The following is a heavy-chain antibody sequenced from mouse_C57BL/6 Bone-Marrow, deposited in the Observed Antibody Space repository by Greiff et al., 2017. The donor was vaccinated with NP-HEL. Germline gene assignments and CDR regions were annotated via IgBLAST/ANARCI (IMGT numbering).Heavy chain of an antibody. V-gene: IGHV7-3*01. CDR1: GFTFTDYY. CDR2: IRNKANGYTT. CDR3: ARYSNYGYLYYYAMDY. Sequence: EVKVVESGGGLVQPGGSLSLSCAASGFTFTDYYMSWVRQPPGKALEWLGFIRNKANGYTTEYSASVKGRFTISRDNSKSILYLQMDALEAEDSATYDCARYSNYGYLYYYAMDYWGQGTSVTVSS. J-gene: IGHJ4*01. D-gene: IGHD2-2*01.